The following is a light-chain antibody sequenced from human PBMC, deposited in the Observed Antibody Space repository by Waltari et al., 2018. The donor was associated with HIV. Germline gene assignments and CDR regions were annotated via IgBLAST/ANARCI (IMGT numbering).Light chain of an antibody. V-gene: IGKV1-33*01. CDR3: QQYDNLPFT. CDR2: EAS. Sequence: DIQMTQSPSSLSASVGDRVTITCQASQDISNYLNWYQQKPGKAPKLLIYEASNLETGVPSRFSGSGSGTDVTFTISSLQPEDIATYYCQQYDNLPFTFGPGTKVDIK. CDR1: QDISNY. J-gene: IGKJ3*01.